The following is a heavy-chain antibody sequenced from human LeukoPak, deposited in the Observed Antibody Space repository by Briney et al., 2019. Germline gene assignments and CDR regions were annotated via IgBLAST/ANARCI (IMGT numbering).Heavy chain of an antibody. CDR2: IYSSGST. J-gene: IGHJ4*02. Sequence: SETLSLTCSVSGGSITPYYWTWIRQPPGKGLEWIGYIYSSGSTNYNSSLKSRASISVDTSKNQFSLKLSSVTAADSALYYCARARLSLGTSVAYYLDYWGQGTLVTVSS. CDR1: GGSITPYY. D-gene: IGHD4-23*01. V-gene: IGHV4-59*01. CDR3: ARARLSLGTSVAYYLDY.